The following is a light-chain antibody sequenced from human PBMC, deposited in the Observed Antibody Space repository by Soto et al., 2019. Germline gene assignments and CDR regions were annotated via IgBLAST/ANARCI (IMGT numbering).Light chain of an antibody. CDR1: QTISSW. Sequence: EIQMTQSPSTLSGSVGDRVTITCRASQTISSWLAWYQQKPGKAPKLLIYKASTVKSGVPSRFSGSGSGTEFTLTISSLQPDDFATYYCQQYNSYWTFGQGTKVDI. J-gene: IGKJ1*01. CDR2: KAS. V-gene: IGKV1-5*03. CDR3: QQYNSYWT.